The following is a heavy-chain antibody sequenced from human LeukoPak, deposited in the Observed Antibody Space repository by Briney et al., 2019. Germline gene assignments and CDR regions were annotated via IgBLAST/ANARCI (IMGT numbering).Heavy chain of an antibody. CDR2: IKKDGSEK. CDR1: GFIFRSHW. V-gene: IGHV3-7*01. Sequence: GGSLRLSCAASGFIFRSHWMSWVRQAPGKGLEWVANIKKDGSEKYYVDSVKGRFTISRDNAKTSLYLQMNSLRAEDTAVYYCARDLSGVTGYTYGRGIDYRGQGTLVTVSS. CDR3: ARDLSGVTGYTYGRGIDY. J-gene: IGHJ4*02. D-gene: IGHD5-18*01.